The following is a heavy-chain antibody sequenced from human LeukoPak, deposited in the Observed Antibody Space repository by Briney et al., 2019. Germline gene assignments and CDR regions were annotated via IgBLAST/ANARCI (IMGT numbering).Heavy chain of an antibody. Sequence: GGSLRLSCAASGFTFDDYTMPWVRQAPGKGLEWVSLISWDGGSTYYADSVKGRFTISRDNSKNSLYLQMNSLRTEDTALYYCAKVAAAGAPGAYYGMDVWGQGTTVTVSS. J-gene: IGHJ6*02. D-gene: IGHD6-13*01. CDR3: AKVAAAGAPGAYYGMDV. CDR1: GFTFDDYT. CDR2: ISWDGGST. V-gene: IGHV3-43*01.